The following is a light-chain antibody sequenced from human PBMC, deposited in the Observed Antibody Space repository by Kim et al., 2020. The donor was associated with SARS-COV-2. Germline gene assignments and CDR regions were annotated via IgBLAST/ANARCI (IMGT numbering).Light chain of an antibody. CDR3: QQYNNYPRT. J-gene: IGKJ1*01. Sequence: ASVGDRVTITCRANQSIGTRLAWYQQKPGKAPTLLIYKTSTLQSGVPSSFSGSGSGTEFTLSIGNLQPDDFATYYCQQYNNYPRTFGQGTKVDIK. CDR1: QSIGTR. V-gene: IGKV1-5*03. CDR2: KTS.